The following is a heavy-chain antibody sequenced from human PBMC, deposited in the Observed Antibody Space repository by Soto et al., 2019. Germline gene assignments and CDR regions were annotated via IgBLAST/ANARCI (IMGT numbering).Heavy chain of an antibody. J-gene: IGHJ4*02. CDR2: IHYDGRT. D-gene: IGHD4-17*01. V-gene: IGHV4-39*01. CDR3: ARHVCNYGDWAFDY. Sequence: QLQLQESGPGLVKPSETLSLTCTVSGGSISTNSHYWAWIRQTPGKGLVWIGSIHYDGRTYYNPPLKGRGAVSFDTAMNQFSLDLVSVTAAGTAVYYCARHVCNYGDWAFDYWGEGTLVTISS. CDR1: GGSISTNSHY.